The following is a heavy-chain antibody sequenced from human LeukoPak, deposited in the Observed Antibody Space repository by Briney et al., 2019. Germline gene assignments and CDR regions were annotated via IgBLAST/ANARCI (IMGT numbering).Heavy chain of an antibody. J-gene: IGHJ4*02. CDR2: ITSGTTYI. CDR1: GFTFSDYN. D-gene: IGHD2-21*01. CDR3: ARDLTYCGGDCYPYYFDY. Sequence: GGSLRLSCAASGFTFSDYNMNWVRQSPEKGLEWVSSITSGTTYIYYADSVRGRFTISRDNAKNSLYLQMNSLRVEDTAVYFCARDLTYCGGDCYPYYFDYWGQGTLVTVSS. V-gene: IGHV3-21*01.